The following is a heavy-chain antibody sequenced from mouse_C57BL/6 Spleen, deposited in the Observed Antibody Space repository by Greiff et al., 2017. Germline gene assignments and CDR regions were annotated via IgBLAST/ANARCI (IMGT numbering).Heavy chain of an antibody. J-gene: IGHJ4*01. V-gene: IGHV5-17*01. CDR2: ISSGSSTI. Sequence: EVHLVESGGGLVKPGGSLKLSCAASGFTFSDYGMHWVRQAPEKGLEWVAYISSGSSTIYYADTVKGRFTISRDNAKNTLFLQMTSLRSEDTAMYYCARERLYYSNFYAMDYWGQGTSVTVSS. D-gene: IGHD2-5*01. CDR1: GFTFSDYG. CDR3: ARERLYYSNFYAMDY.